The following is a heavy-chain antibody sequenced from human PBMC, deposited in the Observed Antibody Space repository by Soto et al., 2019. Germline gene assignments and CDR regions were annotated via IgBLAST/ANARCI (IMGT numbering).Heavy chain of an antibody. CDR3: VKEGGYGSGSAPDYDY. CDR1: GFTFSNYA. J-gene: IGHJ4*02. V-gene: IGHV3-23*01. D-gene: IGHD3-10*01. Sequence: GGSLRLSCAASGFTFSNYAMTWVRQAPGKGLDWVSAISGSGGTIYHADSVKGRFTISRDNSKNALYLQMNSLGAEDTAVYYCVKEGGYGSGSAPDYDYWGQGTLVTVSS. CDR2: ISGSGGTI.